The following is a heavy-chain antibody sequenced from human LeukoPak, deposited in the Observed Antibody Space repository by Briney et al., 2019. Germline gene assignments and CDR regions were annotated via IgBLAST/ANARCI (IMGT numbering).Heavy chain of an antibody. J-gene: IGHJ4*02. CDR2: IASDGNNR. Sequence: GGSLRLSCAASGFTFSSYWMNWVRQVPGKGLVWVSRIASDGNNRDYADSVKGRFTISRDNAKNTLYLQMNSLRVEDTAVYYCARGRPHGNDYWGQGTLVTVSS. D-gene: IGHD4-23*01. CDR3: ARGRPHGNDY. CDR1: GFTFSSYW. V-gene: IGHV3-74*01.